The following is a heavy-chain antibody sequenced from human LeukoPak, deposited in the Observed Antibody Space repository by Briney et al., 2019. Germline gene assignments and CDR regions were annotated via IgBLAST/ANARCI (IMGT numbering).Heavy chain of an antibody. Sequence: PSETLSLTCTVSGGSISSSSYYWGWIRQPPGKGLEWIGSIYYSGSTYYNPSLKSRVTISVDTSKNQFSLKLSSVTAADTAVYYCARDTYYYDSSGYSYFDYWGQGTLVTVSS. CDR3: ARDTYYYDSSGYSYFDY. CDR1: GGSISSSSYY. CDR2: IYYSGST. V-gene: IGHV4-39*07. D-gene: IGHD3-22*01. J-gene: IGHJ4*02.